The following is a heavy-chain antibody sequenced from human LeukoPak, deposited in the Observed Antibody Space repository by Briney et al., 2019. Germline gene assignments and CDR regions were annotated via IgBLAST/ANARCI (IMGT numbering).Heavy chain of an antibody. CDR2: IYSDDTT. J-gene: IGHJ4*02. CDR3: ARRAGGYSHPYDY. Sequence: GGSLRLSCAASGFTVSGNYMSWIRQAPGKGLEWVSLIYSDDTTLYADSVKGRFTISRDISKNTLYLQMSSLRAEDTAVYYCARRAGGYSHPYDYWGQGVLVTVSS. CDR1: GFTVSGNY. D-gene: IGHD4-23*01. V-gene: IGHV3-53*01.